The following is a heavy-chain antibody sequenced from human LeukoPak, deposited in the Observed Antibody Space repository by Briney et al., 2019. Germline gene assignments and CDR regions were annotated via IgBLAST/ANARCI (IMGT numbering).Heavy chain of an antibody. CDR3: AKAYDSSGYYPVDY. CDR2: ISGSGGST. J-gene: IGHJ4*02. CDR1: GFTFSSYA. Sequence: GGSLRLSCAASGFTFSSYAMSWVRQAPGKGLEWVSAISGSGGSTYYADSVKGRFTISRDNSKNTLYLQMNSLRAEDTAVYYCAKAYDSSGYYPVDYWGQGTLVTVSS. V-gene: IGHV3-23*01. D-gene: IGHD3-22*01.